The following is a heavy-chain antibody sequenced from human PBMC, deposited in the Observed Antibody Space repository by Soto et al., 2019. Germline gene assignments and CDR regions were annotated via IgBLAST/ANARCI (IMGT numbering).Heavy chain of an antibody. J-gene: IGHJ5*02. D-gene: IGHD2-2*01. Sequence: SETLSHTYAVYGGSFSGFYWSWIRQTHGKGLEWIGEINHSGSTNYNPSLKSRVTISVDTSKNQFSLKLSSVTAADTAVYYCARGRQLAAAAPGSWFDPWGQGTLVTGSS. CDR2: INHSGST. V-gene: IGHV4-34*01. CDR1: GGSFSGFY. CDR3: ARGRQLAAAAPGSWFDP.